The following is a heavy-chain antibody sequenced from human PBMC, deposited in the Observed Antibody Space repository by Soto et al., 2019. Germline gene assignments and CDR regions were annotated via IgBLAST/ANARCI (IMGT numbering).Heavy chain of an antibody. CDR3: AKGRGEYTSSPCDS. J-gene: IGHJ4*02. D-gene: IGHD3-10*01. CDR2: ISGSGGST. Sequence: EVQLLESGGGLVQPGGSLRLSCAASGFTFSNSAMSWVRQAPGKGLEWVSVISGSGGSTYYADSVKCRFAISRDNAKNTLYVHMNSMRADDAAVYYCAKGRGEYTSSPCDSWGQGTLVTVSS. V-gene: IGHV3-23*01. CDR1: GFTFSNSA.